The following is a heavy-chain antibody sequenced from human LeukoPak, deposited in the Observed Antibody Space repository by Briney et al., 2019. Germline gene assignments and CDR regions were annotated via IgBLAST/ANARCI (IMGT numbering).Heavy chain of an antibody. CDR2: IYYSGST. CDR3: ARVGSTAMVHFDY. Sequence: SETLSLACTVSGGSISSSSYYWGWIRQPPGKGLEWIGYIYYSGSTYYNPSLKSRVTISVDTSKNQFSLKLSSVTAADTAVYYCARVGSTAMVHFDYWGQGTLVTVSS. D-gene: IGHD5-18*01. V-gene: IGHV4-30-4*08. CDR1: GGSISSSSYY. J-gene: IGHJ4*02.